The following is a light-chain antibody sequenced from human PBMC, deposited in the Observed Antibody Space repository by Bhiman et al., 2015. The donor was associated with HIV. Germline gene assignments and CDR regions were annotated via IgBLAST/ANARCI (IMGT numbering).Light chain of an antibody. CDR3: TSYTISSLYV. V-gene: IGLV2-14*03. CDR1: SSDVGGYNY. Sequence: QSALTQPASVSGSPGQSITISCTGTSSDVGGYNYVSWYLQHPGKAPKLMIYDVSNRPSGVSNRFSGSKSGNTASLTISGLQAEDEADYYCTSYTISSLYVFGTGTKVTVL. J-gene: IGLJ1*01. CDR2: DVS.